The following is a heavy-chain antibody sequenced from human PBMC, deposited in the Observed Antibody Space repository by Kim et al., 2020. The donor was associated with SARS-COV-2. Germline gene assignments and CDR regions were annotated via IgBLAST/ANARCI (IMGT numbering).Heavy chain of an antibody. V-gene: IGHV1-18*04. CDR3: ARSDIVVVPAALRNYYYYGMDV. D-gene: IGHD2-2*01. Sequence: ASVKVSCKASGYTFTSYGISWVRQAPGQGLEWMGWISAYNGNTNYAQKLQGRVTMTTDTSTSTAYMELRRLRSDDTAVYYCARSDIVVVPAALRNYYYYGMDVWGQGTTVTVSS. J-gene: IGHJ6*02. CDR2: ISAYNGNT. CDR1: GYTFTSYG.